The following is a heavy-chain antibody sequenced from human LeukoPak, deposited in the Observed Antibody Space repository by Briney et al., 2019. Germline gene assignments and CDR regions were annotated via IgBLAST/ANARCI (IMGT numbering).Heavy chain of an antibody. Sequence: SETLSRTSTVPGGSISRGSSYGSWIRHPAGKGLDWIGRIYTSGSTTYNPSLKSRVTISVDTTKNQFSLKLSSVTAADTAVYYCAREEYYYDSSGDFFDYWGQGTLVTVSS. CDR1: GGSISRGSSY. J-gene: IGHJ4*02. V-gene: IGHV4-61*02. CDR3: AREEYYYDSSGDFFDY. D-gene: IGHD3-22*01. CDR2: IYTSGST.